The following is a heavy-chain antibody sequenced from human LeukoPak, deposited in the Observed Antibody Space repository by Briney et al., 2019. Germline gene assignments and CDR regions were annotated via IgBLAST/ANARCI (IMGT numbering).Heavy chain of an antibody. CDR1: GFTFSSYW. V-gene: IGHV3-7*03. CDR2: IKQDGSEK. J-gene: IGHJ3*02. Sequence: GGSLRLSCAASGFTFSSYWMSWVRQAPGKGPEWVANIKQDGSEKYYVDSVKGRFTISRDNSKNTLYLQMNSLRAEDTAVYYCAKDSSGYYSSAFDIWGQGTMVTVSS. CDR3: AKDSSGYYSSAFDI. D-gene: IGHD3-22*01.